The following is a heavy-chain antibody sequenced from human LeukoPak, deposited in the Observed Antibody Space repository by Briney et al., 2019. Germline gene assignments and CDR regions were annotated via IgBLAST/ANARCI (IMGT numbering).Heavy chain of an antibody. D-gene: IGHD1-7*01. V-gene: IGHV1-69*05. CDR1: GGTFSSYA. CDR2: IIPIFGTA. J-gene: IGHJ5*02. Sequence: ASVKVSCKASGGTFSSYAISWVRQAPGQGLEWMGGIIPIFGTANYAQKFQGRVTITTDESTSTAYMELSSLRSEDTAVYYCARDNYAGANWLDPWGQGTLVTVSA. CDR3: ARDNYAGANWLDP.